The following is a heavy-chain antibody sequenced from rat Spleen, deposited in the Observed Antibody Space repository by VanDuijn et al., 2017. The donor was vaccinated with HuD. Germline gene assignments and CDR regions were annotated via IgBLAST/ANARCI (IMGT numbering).Heavy chain of an antibody. Sequence: EVHLVESGGGLVQPGGSLKLSCVASGFTFSDYYMAWVRQAPEKGLEWVASISPSGGSTHYRDSAKGRFTISRDSAKSTLYLQMDSLRSEDTATYYLSTAGSRVSRFAYWGQGVMVTVSS. CDR3: STAGSRVSRFAY. D-gene: IGHD1-4*01. CDR1: GFTFSDYY. J-gene: IGHJ2*01. V-gene: IGHV5-27*01. CDR2: ISPSGGST.